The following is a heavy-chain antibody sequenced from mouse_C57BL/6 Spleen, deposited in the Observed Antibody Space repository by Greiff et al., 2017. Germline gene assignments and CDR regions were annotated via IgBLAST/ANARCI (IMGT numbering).Heavy chain of an antibody. CDR1: GYTFTDYY. CDR3: ARHYFGNSYYYAMDY. V-gene: IGHV1-26*01. CDR2: INPNNGGT. D-gene: IGHD1-1*01. J-gene: IGHJ4*01. Sequence: EVQLQQSGPELVKPGASVKISCKASGYTFTDYYMNWVKQSHGKSLEWIGDINPNNGGTSYNQKFKGKATLTVDKSSSTAYMELRSLTSEDSAVYYCARHYFGNSYYYAMDYWGQGTSVTVSS.